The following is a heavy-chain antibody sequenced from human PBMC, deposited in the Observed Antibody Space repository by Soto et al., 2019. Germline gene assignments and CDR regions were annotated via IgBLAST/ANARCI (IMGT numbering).Heavy chain of an antibody. CDR3: ARDLKDGSGSKLDY. Sequence: ASVKVSCKASGGTFSSYAISWVRQAPGQGLEWMGGIIPIFGTANYAQKFQGRVTITADKSTSTAYMELSSLRSEDTAVYYCARDLKDGSGSKLDYWGQGTLVTVSS. V-gene: IGHV1-69*06. D-gene: IGHD3-10*01. CDR2: IIPIFGTA. CDR1: GGTFSSYA. J-gene: IGHJ4*02.